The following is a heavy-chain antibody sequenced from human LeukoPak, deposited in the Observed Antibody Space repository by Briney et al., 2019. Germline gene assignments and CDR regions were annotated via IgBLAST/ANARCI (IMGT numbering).Heavy chain of an antibody. J-gene: IGHJ4*02. CDR1: GFTFKNYA. CDR2: LRGDGET. Sequence: GGSLRLSCAASGFTFKNYAMSWVRQAPARGVEWVASLRGDGETFYGDSVKGRFTLSRVDSRNSVYLHLNNLRVEDTAVYYCAKASWVSSADAVLWGQGTVVTVS. D-gene: IGHD3-10*01. CDR3: AKASWVSSADAVL. V-gene: IGHV3-23*02.